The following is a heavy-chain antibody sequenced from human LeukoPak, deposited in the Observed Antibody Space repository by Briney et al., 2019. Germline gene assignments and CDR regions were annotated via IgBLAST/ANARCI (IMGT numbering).Heavy chain of an antibody. CDR3: ATPPPEYYDFWSGYLQGNYFDY. CDR2: ISGSGGST. Sequence: PGGSLTLSCVPSGFTFTIYAMSWVRQAPGNGREWVSAISGSGGSTYYADSVKGRFTISRDNSKNTLYLQMNSLRAEDTAVYYCATPPPEYYDFWSGYLQGNYFDYWGQGTLVTVSS. J-gene: IGHJ4*02. CDR1: GFTFTIYA. D-gene: IGHD3-3*01. V-gene: IGHV3-23*01.